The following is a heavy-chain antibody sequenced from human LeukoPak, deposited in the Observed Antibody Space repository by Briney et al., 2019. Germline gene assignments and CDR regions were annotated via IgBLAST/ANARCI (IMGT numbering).Heavy chain of an antibody. CDR1: GFTFSSYG. D-gene: IGHD1-26*01. CDR3: ARQGIVGAKRGGWFDY. CDR2: IWYDGSNE. V-gene: IGHV3-33*01. J-gene: IGHJ4*01. Sequence: GRSLRLSCAASGFTFSSYGMHWVRQAPGKGLEWVAVIWYDGSNENYADSVKGRFTISRDNPKKTMYLQMNSLRAEDTAVYYCARQGIVGAKRGGWFDYWGHGTLVTVSS.